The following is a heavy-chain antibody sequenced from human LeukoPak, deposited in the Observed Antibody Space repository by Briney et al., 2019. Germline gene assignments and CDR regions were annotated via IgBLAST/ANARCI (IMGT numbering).Heavy chain of an antibody. CDR3: AKASEYYFEF. J-gene: IGHJ4*02. CDR2: ISWNSVRI. V-gene: IGHV3-9*01. D-gene: IGHD3-10*01. CDR1: GFTFDEYE. Sequence: GGSLRLSCAASGFTFDEYEMHWVRQAPGKGLEWVSGISWNSVRIDYADSMKGLFTISRDNAKNSLYLQMNSLKYEDTALYYCAKASEYYFEFWGQGTLVTVSS.